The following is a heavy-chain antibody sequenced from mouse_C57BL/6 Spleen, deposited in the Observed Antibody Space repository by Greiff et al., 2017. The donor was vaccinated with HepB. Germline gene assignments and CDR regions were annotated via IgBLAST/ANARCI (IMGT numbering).Heavy chain of an antibody. D-gene: IGHD1-1*01. CDR1: GYTFTGYW. CDR3: AREGVITTVVAKGFAY. J-gene: IGHJ3*01. Sequence: VQLQQSGAELMKPGASVKLSCKATGYTFTGYWIEWVKQRPGHGLEWIGEILPGSGSTNYNEKFKGKATLTVDKPSSTAYMQLSSLTSEDSAVYYCAREGVITTVVAKGFAYWGQGTLVTVSA. CDR2: ILPGSGST. V-gene: IGHV1-9*01.